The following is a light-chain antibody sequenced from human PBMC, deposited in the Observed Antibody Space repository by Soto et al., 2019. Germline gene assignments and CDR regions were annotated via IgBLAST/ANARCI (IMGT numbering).Light chain of an antibody. J-gene: IGLJ2*01. Sequence: QSALTQPASASGYPGQSITISCTGTSSDVGGYNYVSWYQQHPGKAPKLMIYDVSNRPSGVSNRFSGSKSGNTASLTISGLQAEYEADYYCSSYTSSSSRVFGGGTKLTVL. CDR1: SSDVGGYNY. V-gene: IGLV2-14*01. CDR3: SSYTSSSSRV. CDR2: DVS.